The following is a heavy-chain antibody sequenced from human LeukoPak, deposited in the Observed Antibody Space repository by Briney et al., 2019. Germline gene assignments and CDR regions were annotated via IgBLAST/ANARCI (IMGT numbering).Heavy chain of an antibody. CDR1: GXTFSHYA. V-gene: IGHV3-23*01. J-gene: IGHJ1*01. Sequence: GGSLRLSCSASGXTFSHYARSWVRQAPGKGLERVSSISGSGSDTFYADSVKGRVTISRDNSKNTLYLQMSSLRAEGTAVYYCANVIIVAAGYEYFQHWGQGTLVSVSS. CDR3: ANVIIVAAGYEYFQH. D-gene: IGHD6-13*01. CDR2: ISGSGSDT.